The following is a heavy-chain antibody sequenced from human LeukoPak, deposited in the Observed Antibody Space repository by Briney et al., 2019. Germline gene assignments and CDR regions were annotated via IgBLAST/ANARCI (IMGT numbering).Heavy chain of an antibody. Sequence: GGSLRLSCGASGFPLSDYYMSGIGHTPGKALEGVSYISSRGGRTYYVHSVKGRFTISTDNPKNTLYLQMNSLSAQATALNYCAKVYANPLLFNWFDPWGQGTLVTVSS. D-gene: IGHD2-2*01. CDR1: GFPLSDYY. J-gene: IGHJ5*02. V-gene: IGHV3-11*01. CDR3: AKVYANPLLFNWFDP. CDR2: ISSRGGRT.